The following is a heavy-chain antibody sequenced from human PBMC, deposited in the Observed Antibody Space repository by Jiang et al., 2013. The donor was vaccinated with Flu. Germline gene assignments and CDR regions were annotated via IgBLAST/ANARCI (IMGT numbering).Heavy chain of an antibody. CDR2: IYYNGNT. D-gene: IGHD6-19*01. Sequence: LLKPSETLSLTCTVSGDSLSPHYWSWIRQSPEKGLEWVGQIYYNGNTYYNPSLRGRVTISLHASENQISLTLNTVTAADTAVYYCVRHVAGGWYAYWGQGTPVTVSS. CDR1: GDSLSPHY. J-gene: IGHJ4*02. CDR3: VRHVAGGWYAY. V-gene: IGHV4-59*08.